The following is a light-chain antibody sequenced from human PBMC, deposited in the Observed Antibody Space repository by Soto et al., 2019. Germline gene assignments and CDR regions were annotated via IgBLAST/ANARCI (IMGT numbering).Light chain of an antibody. CDR2: EVT. J-gene: IGLJ2*01. Sequence: QSVLTQPSSASGSPGESVTISCTGTSRDVGAYVYVSWFQQHPGKAPKLLIYEVTKRPSGVPDRFSGSRSGNTASLTVSGLQVEDEADYYCSAYAGSNKLVFGGGTKLTVL. CDR1: SRDVGAYVY. CDR3: SAYAGSNKLV. V-gene: IGLV2-8*01.